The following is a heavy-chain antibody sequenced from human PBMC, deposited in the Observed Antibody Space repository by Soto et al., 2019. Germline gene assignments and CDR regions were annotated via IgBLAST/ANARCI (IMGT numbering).Heavy chain of an antibody. CDR3: ARDLAYCSSTSCYGDYYYYYGMDV. Sequence: GGSLRLSCAASGFTFSSYAMHWVRQAPGKGLKRVAVISYDGSNKYYADSVKGRFTISRDNSKNTLYLQMNSLRAEDTAVYYCARDLAYCSSTSCYGDYYYYYGMDVWGQGTTVTVSS. D-gene: IGHD2-2*01. CDR1: GFTFSSYA. J-gene: IGHJ6*02. CDR2: ISYDGSNK. V-gene: IGHV3-30-3*01.